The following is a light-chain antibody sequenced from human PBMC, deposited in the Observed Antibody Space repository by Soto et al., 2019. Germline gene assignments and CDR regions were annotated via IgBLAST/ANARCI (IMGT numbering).Light chain of an antibody. CDR3: KLYGGSPANP. Sequence: ELVLTQSPGTLSLSPGERATLSCRASQSVKTTYLAWYQKKPGQAPRLLIYGASRRATGIPDRFSGNGSGTYVTFTISRLEAEDFAVYYCKLYGGSPANPFGQGTKLDIK. CDR1: QSVKTTY. V-gene: IGKV3-20*01. J-gene: IGKJ2*01. CDR2: GAS.